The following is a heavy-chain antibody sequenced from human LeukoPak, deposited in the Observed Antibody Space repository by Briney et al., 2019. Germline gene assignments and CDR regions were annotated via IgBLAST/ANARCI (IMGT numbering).Heavy chain of an antibody. CDR1: GGSINSGDYY. J-gene: IGHJ6*02. V-gene: IGHV4-30-4*01. CDR2: IYYGGDT. Sequence: PSQTLSLTCTVSGGSINSGDYYWSWIRQPPGKVLEWIGYIYYGGDTYYNPPLKSRVTISVDTSKNQFSLKLSSVAAADTAVYYCARDRIDHRSGVGYGMDVLGQGTTVTVSS. CDR3: ARDRIDHRSGVGYGMDV. D-gene: IGHD3-22*01.